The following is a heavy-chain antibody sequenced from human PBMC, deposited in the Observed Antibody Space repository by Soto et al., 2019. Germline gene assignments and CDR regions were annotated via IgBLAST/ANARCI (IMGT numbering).Heavy chain of an antibody. Sequence: EVQLVESGGGLVRPGRCLRLSCAASGFTFDDYAMHWVRQAPGKGLEWVSGIRRNSEFIAYADSVKGRVTVSRDHAENGVDLQVPSVSAEDTGLYYCAKDSGSPMFGVVDVLVFYYPDMDVWGPGTRVPVSS. V-gene: IGHV3-9*01. CDR1: GFTFDDYA. CDR3: AKDSGSPMFGVVDVLVFYYPDMDV. J-gene: IGHJ6*01. CDR2: IRRNSEFI. D-gene: IGHD3-3*01.